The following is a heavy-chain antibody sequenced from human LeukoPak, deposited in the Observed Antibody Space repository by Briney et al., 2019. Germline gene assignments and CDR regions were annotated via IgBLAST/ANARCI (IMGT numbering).Heavy chain of an antibody. V-gene: IGHV3-21*01. D-gene: IGHD6-13*01. Sequence: GGSLRLPCAASGFTFSSYSMTWVRQSPGKGLEWISSISSSSSYIYYADSVKGRFTISRDNAKNSLYLQMNSLRAEDTAVYYCARDVAAAGTYDYWGQGTLVTVSS. J-gene: IGHJ4*02. CDR3: ARDVAAAGTYDY. CDR2: ISSSSSYI. CDR1: GFTFSSYS.